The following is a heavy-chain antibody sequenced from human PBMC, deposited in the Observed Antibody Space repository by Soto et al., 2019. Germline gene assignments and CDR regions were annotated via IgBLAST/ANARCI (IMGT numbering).Heavy chain of an antibody. CDR1: RFTITSYA. CDR2: ISASGGAT. J-gene: IGHJ4*02. V-gene: IGHV3-23*01. D-gene: IGHD1-26*01. CDR3: AKAGEGGSLFRGAFDY. Sequence: EVELLESEGGLVQPGGSLRLSCVASRFTITSYAMSWVRQAPGKGLEWVAAISASGGATIHADSVKGRLTISRDNSKNALYLQMNSLRAEDTAVYYCAKAGEGGSLFRGAFDYWGQGTQFTVSS.